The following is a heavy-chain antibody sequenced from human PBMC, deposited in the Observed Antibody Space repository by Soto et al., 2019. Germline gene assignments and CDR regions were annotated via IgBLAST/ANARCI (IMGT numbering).Heavy chain of an antibody. Sequence: ASVKVSCKASGYTFTSYYMHWVRQAPGQGLEWMGIINPSGGSTSYAQKFQGRVTITRDTSASTAYMELSSLRSEDTAVYYCAREGSMTTLYYYGMDVWGQGTTVTVSS. CDR2: INPSGGST. CDR1: GYTFTSYY. CDR3: AREGSMTTLYYYGMDV. V-gene: IGHV1-46*01. D-gene: IGHD4-17*01. J-gene: IGHJ6*02.